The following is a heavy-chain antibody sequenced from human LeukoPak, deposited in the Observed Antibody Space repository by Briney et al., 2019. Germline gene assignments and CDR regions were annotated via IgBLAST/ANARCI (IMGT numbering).Heavy chain of an antibody. CDR2: IYPGDSDT. D-gene: IGHD1-14*01. CDR3: ARRITDYYYGMDV. V-gene: IGHV5-51*01. J-gene: IGHJ6*02. CDR1: GYSFTSYW. Sequence: GESLKISCKGSGYSFTSYWIGWVRQMPGKGLEWMGIIYPGDSDTRYSPSFQGQVTISADKSISTAYLQWSSLMASDTAMYYCARRITDYYYGMDVWGQGTTVTVSS.